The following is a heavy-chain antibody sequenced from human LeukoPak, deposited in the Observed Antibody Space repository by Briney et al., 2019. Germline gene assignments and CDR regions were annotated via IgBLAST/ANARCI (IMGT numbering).Heavy chain of an antibody. D-gene: IGHD2-15*01. CDR3: TTKGVVVAATGTFDY. V-gene: IGHV3-15*01. Sequence: GGALRLSCAASGFTFSNAWMSWVRQAPGKGLEWVGRIKSKTEGGTTDYAAHVKGRFTITRDHSKTTLYLQMNRLKTEDTAVYYCTTKGVVVAATGTFDYWGQGTLVPVSS. CDR2: IKSKTEGGTT. J-gene: IGHJ4*02. CDR1: GFTFSNAW.